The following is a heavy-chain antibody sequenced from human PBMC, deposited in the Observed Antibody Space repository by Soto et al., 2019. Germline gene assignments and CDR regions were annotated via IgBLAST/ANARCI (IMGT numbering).Heavy chain of an antibody. CDR1: GFTFSDHY. CDR2: SSNSGSFT. J-gene: IGHJ4*02. Sequence: PWGSLRLSCAASGFTFSDHYMSWIRQAPGKGLEWIGYSSNSGSFTRYADSVKGRFSISRDNAKNSLYLQINSLRGDETAIYYCVRSGDNYNLLDYWGQGTPVTVSS. V-gene: IGHV3-11*06. CDR3: VRSGDNYNLLDY. D-gene: IGHD1-1*01.